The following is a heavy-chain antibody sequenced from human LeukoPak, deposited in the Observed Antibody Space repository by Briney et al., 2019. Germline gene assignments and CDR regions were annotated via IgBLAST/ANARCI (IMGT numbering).Heavy chain of an antibody. CDR1: GFTFSTYA. D-gene: IGHD3-10*01. CDR2: ISGSGGST. CDR3: ATDSAPDF. V-gene: IGHV3-23*01. J-gene: IGHJ4*02. Sequence: GGSLRLSCAASGFTFSTYAMTWVRQAPGKGLEWVSAISGSGGSTYYGDSVKGRFTISRENSKNTLYLQMNSLRTEDTAVYYCATDSAPDFWGQGTLVIVSS.